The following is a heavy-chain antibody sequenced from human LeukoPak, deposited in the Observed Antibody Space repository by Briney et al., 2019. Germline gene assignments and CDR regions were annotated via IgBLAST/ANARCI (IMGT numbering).Heavy chain of an antibody. Sequence: ALVKVSCKASGYTFTSYGISWVRQAPGQGLEWMEWISAYNGNTNYAQKLQGRVTMTTDTSTSTAYMELRSLRSDDTAVYYCARDQDIVVVPAAMRGNPNWFDPWGQGTLVTVSS. D-gene: IGHD2-2*01. CDR3: ARDQDIVVVPAAMRGNPNWFDP. V-gene: IGHV1-18*04. CDR1: GYTFTSYG. CDR2: ISAYNGNT. J-gene: IGHJ5*02.